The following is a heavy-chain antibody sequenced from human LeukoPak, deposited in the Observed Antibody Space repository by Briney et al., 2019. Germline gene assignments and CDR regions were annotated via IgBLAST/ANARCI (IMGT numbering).Heavy chain of an antibody. D-gene: IGHD6-13*01. J-gene: IGHJ4*02. Sequence: SGPALVKPTQTLTLTCTFSGFSLSTSGMCVSWIRQPPGKALEWLARIDWDDDKYYSTSLKTRLTISKDTSKNQVVLTMTNMDPVDTATYYCARMGAAAGYFDSWGQGTLVTVSS. CDR2: IDWDDDK. V-gene: IGHV2-70*11. CDR3: ARMGAAAGYFDS. CDR1: GFSLSTSGMC.